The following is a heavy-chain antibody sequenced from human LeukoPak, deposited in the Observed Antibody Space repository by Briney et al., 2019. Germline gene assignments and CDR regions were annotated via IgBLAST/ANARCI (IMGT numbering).Heavy chain of an antibody. J-gene: IGHJ6*02. D-gene: IGHD4-11*01. Sequence: SENLSLTCAVFGGSFSGHYWSWIRQPPGKGLEWIGEINHRGSTTYNPSLKSRVTISVDTSKSQFSLKLSSLTAADTAVYYCARDRYSNSFYYYYAMDVWGQGTTVTVSS. CDR3: ARDRYSNSFYYYYAMDV. CDR1: GGSFSGHY. V-gene: IGHV4-34*01. CDR2: INHRGST.